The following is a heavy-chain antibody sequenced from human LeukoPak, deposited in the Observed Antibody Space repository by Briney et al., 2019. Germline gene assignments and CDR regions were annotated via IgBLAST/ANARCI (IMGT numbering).Heavy chain of an antibody. CDR1: GFTVSSNY. J-gene: IGHJ4*02. D-gene: IGHD2/OR15-2a*01. CDR3: ARGQVLGN. Sequence: PGGSLRLSCAAFGFTVSSNYMSWVRQAPGKGLEWVSVIYSGDSTYYADSVRGRFTISRDNSKNTLYLQMNSLRAEDTAVYYCARGQVLGNWGQGTLVTVSS. V-gene: IGHV3-53*01. CDR2: IYSGDST.